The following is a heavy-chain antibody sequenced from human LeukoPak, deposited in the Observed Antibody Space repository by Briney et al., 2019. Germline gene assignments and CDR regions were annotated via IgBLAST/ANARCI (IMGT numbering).Heavy chain of an antibody. D-gene: IGHD6-6*01. CDR1: GFTFSSYA. CDR3: AKDHRVAARPYYFDY. V-gene: IGHV3-23*01. Sequence: GGSLRLSCAASGFTFSSYAMSWVRQAPGKGLEWVSAISDSGASTYYADSVKGRFTISRDNSKNTLYLQMNSLRAEDTAVYYCAKDHRVAARPYYFDYWGQGTLVTVSS. J-gene: IGHJ4*02. CDR2: ISDSGAST.